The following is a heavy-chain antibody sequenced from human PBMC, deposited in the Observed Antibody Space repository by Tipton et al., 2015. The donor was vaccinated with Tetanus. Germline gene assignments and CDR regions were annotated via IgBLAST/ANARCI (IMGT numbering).Heavy chain of an antibody. Sequence: SLRLSCAASGFYFPVYAVSWVRQVPGKGLEWVSSISGSGDRTYYSDSVEGRFTISRDNSANRLFLQMNSLKADDTAVYYCASLLEPPRRGVGSRADYWGQGTLVTASS. D-gene: IGHD1-1*01. CDR1: GFYFPVYA. V-gene: IGHV3-23*01. CDR3: ASLLEPPRRGVGSRADY. J-gene: IGHJ4*02. CDR2: ISGSGDRT.